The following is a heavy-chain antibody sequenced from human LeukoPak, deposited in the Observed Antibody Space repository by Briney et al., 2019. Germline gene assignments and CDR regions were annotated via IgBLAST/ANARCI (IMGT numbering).Heavy chain of an antibody. D-gene: IGHD5-24*01. CDR2: MNPNSGNT. J-gene: IGHJ5*02. CDR1: GYTFTSYD. V-gene: IGHV1-8*03. CDR3: ARYRDGYNYIFDP. Sequence: GASVKVSCKASGYTFTSYDINWVRQATGQGLEWMGWMNPNSGNTGYAQKFQGRVTVTRNTSISTAYMELSSLRSEDTAVYYCARYRDGYNYIFDPWGQGTLVTVSS.